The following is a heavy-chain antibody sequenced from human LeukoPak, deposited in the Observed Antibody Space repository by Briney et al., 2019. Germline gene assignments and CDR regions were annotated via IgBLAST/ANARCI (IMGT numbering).Heavy chain of an antibody. V-gene: IGHV4-34*01. CDR1: GGSFSGYY. D-gene: IGHD4-17*01. J-gene: IGHJ4*02. Sequence: SETLSLTCAVYGGSFSGYYWSWIRQPPGKGLEWIREINHSGTANPNPSLKSRVTISVDTSKNQFSLKLSSVTAADTAVYYCARNTVTGPAVFDYWGQGTLVTVSS. CDR3: ARNTVTGPAVFDY. CDR2: INHSGTA.